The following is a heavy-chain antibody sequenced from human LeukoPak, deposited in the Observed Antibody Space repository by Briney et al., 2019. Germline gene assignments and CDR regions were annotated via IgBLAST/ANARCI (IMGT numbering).Heavy chain of an antibody. D-gene: IGHD5-18*01. V-gene: IGHV3-30*03. J-gene: IGHJ6*02. CDR1: GFTFSDYG. CDR2: ISFDGSNG. CDR3: ARAVGTWIQLWSPNYYYGMDV. Sequence: GGSLRLSCAASGFTFSDYGMHWGRQAPGKGLEWVADISFDGSNGFYADSVKGRFTFSRDNAKNSLYLQMNSLRAEDTAVYYCARAVGTWIQLWSPNYYYGMDVWGQGTTVTVSS.